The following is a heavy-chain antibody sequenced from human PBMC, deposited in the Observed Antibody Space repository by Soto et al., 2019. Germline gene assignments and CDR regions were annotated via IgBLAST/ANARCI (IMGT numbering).Heavy chain of an antibody. CDR2: ISAYNGNT. Sequence: ASVKVSCKASGYTFTSYGISWVRQAPGQGLEWMGWISAYNGNTNYAQKLQGRVTMTTDTSTSTAYMELRSLRSDETAVYYCAIKESGSYYNPVDYWGQGTLVTVSS. V-gene: IGHV1-18*01. CDR1: GYTFTSYG. J-gene: IGHJ4*02. D-gene: IGHD3-10*01. CDR3: AIKESGSYYNPVDY.